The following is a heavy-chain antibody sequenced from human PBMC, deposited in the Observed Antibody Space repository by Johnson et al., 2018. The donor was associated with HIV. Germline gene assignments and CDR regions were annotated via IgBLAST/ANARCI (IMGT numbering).Heavy chain of an antibody. CDR1: GFSFSDYY. CDR3: ARTITKSAFDI. D-gene: IGHD3-10*01. V-gene: IGHV3-11*01. Sequence: QVQLVESGGGLVKPGGSVRLSCAASGFSFSDYYMSWIRQAPGKGLEWVSYISSSGSTIYYADFVKGRFTISMDNAKKSLYLQMNSLRAEDTAVYYCARTITKSAFDIWGQGTMVTVSS. J-gene: IGHJ3*02. CDR2: ISSSGSTI.